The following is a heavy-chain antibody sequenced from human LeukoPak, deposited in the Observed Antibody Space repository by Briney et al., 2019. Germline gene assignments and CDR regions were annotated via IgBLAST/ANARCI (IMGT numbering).Heavy chain of an antibody. CDR3: ARGIRLDYDFWSGTWGWFDP. J-gene: IGHJ5*02. CDR1: GYTFTSYD. V-gene: IGHV1-8*01. Sequence: ASVKVSCKASGYTFTSYDINWVRQATGQGLEWMGWMNPNSGNTGHAQKFQGRVTMTRNTSISTAYMELSSLRSEDTAVYYCARGIRLDYDFWSGTWGWFDPWGQGTLVTVSS. CDR2: MNPNSGNT. D-gene: IGHD3-3*01.